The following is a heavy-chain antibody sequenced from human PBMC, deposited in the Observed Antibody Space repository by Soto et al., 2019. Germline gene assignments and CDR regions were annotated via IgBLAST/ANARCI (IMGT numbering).Heavy chain of an antibody. V-gene: IGHV1-69*08. Sequence: QVQLVQSGAEVKKPGSSVKVSCKASGGTFSSYTISWVRQAPGQRLEWMGRIIPILGIANYAQKFQGRVTITADKSTSTAYMELSSLRSEDTAVYYCARDPGPDEGFDYWGQGTLVTVSS. CDR3: ARDPGPDEGFDY. CDR1: GGTFSSYT. J-gene: IGHJ4*02. CDR2: IIPILGIA.